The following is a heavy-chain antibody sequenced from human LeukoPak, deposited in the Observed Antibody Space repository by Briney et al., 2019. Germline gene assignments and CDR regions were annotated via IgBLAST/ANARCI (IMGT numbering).Heavy chain of an antibody. CDR1: GFTVSSNS. CDR3: ARAERYSGYGV. CDR2: IYSDNT. D-gene: IGHD5-12*01. Sequence: PGGSLRLSCTVSGFTVSSNSMSWVRQAPGKGLEWVSFIYSDNTHYSDSVKGRFTISRDNAKNSLYLQMNSLRAEDTAVYYCARAERYSGYGVWGKGTTVTVSS. J-gene: IGHJ6*04. V-gene: IGHV3-53*01.